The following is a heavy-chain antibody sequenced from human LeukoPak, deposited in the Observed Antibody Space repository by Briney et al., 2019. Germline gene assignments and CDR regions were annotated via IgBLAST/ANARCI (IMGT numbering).Heavy chain of an antibody. Sequence: SQTLSLTCTVSGGSISSGSYYWSWIRQPAGKGLEWIGRIYTSGSTNYNPSLKSRVTISVDTSKNQFSLKLSSVTAADTAVYYCARESNYGGNYGPIDYWGQGTLVTVSS. D-gene: IGHD4-23*01. CDR2: IYTSGST. V-gene: IGHV4-61*02. J-gene: IGHJ4*02. CDR3: ARESNYGGNYGPIDY. CDR1: GGSISSGSYY.